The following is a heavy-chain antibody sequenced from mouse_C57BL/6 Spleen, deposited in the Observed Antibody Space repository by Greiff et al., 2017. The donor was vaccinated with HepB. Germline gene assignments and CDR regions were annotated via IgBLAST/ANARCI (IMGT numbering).Heavy chain of an antibody. J-gene: IGHJ2*01. V-gene: IGHV3-6*01. Sequence: ESGPGLVKPSQSLSLTCSVTGYSITSGYYWNWIRQFPGNKLEWMGYISYDGSNNYNPSLKNRISITRDTSKNQFFLKLNSVTTEDTATYYCARDRYGDYFDYWGQGTTLTVSS. D-gene: IGHD1-1*02. CDR2: ISYDGSN. CDR1: GYSITSGYY. CDR3: ARDRYGDYFDY.